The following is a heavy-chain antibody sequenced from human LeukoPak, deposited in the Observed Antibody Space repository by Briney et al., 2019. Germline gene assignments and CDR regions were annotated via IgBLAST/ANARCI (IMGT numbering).Heavy chain of an antibody. D-gene: IGHD3-3*01. CDR3: ARDLGDESITIFGVVISNWFDP. V-gene: IGHV7-4-1*02. Sequence: GASVTVSCTASGYTFTSYAMNWVRQAPGQGLEWMGWINTNTGNPTYAQGFTGRFVFSLDTSVSTAYLQISSLKAEDTAVYYCARDLGDESITIFGVVISNWFDPWGQGTLVTVSS. CDR2: INTNTGNP. J-gene: IGHJ5*02. CDR1: GYTFTSYA.